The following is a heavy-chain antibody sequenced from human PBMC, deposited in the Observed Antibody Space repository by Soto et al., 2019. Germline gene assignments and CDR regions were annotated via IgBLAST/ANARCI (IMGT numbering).Heavy chain of an antibody. CDR3: ARNQWELRYFDC. Sequence: QITLKESGPTLVKPTQTLTLTCTFSGFSLSTSGVGVGWIRQPPGKALEWLALIYWDDDKRYSPSLKSRLTITKDTSKNPVGLTMTNMGPVDTPTYYCARNQWELRYFDCWGQGTLVTVSS. V-gene: IGHV2-5*02. J-gene: IGHJ4*02. CDR1: GFSLSTSGVG. D-gene: IGHD1-26*01. CDR2: IYWDDDK.